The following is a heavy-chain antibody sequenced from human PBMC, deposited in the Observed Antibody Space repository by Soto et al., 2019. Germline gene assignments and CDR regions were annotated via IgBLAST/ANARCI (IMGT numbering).Heavy chain of an antibody. Sequence: QVQLVQSGAELKKPGSSVKVSCKASGGTFSRFGISWVRQAPGPGLEWMGGIIPVFGRPNYAQRFRGRLTITADESTNTGYMELIDLGSEDTAVYYCAREGSGYNFWGQGTQVTVSS. CDR3: AREGSGYNF. CDR1: GGTFSRFG. CDR2: IIPVFGRP. D-gene: IGHD5-12*01. V-gene: IGHV1-69*01. J-gene: IGHJ1*01.